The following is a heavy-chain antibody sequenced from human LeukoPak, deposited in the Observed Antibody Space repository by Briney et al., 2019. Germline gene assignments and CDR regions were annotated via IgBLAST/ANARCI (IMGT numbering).Heavy chain of an antibody. D-gene: IGHD6-19*01. V-gene: IGHV3-30*02. CDR2: IRYDGSNK. Sequence: GGSLRLSCAASGFTFSSYGMEWVRQAPGKGLEWVAFIRYDGSNKYHADSVKGRFTISRDNSKNTLYLQMNSLRAEDTAVYYCAKDGGSGWYFDYWGQGTLVTVSS. CDR1: GFTFSSYG. CDR3: AKDGGSGWYFDY. J-gene: IGHJ4*02.